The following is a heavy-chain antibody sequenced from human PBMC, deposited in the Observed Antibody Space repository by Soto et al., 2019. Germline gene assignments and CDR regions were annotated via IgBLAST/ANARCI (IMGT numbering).Heavy chain of an antibody. Sequence: SETLSLACTVSGGSISSGDYYWSWIRQPPGKGLEWIGYIYDSGSTYYNASLKSRVTISLDTSRNQFSLKLTSVSAADTAVYYCARGGNYYGLRVWGEGTKVTVSS. CDR2: IYDSGST. V-gene: IGHV4-30-4*01. J-gene: IGHJ6*04. CDR1: GGSISSGDYY. CDR3: ARGGNYYGLRV. D-gene: IGHD3-10*01.